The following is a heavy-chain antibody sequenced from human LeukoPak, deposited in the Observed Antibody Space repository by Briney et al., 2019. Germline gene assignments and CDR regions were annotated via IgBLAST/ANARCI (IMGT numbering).Heavy chain of an antibody. V-gene: IGHV4-34*01. CDR2: INHSGST. D-gene: IGHD2-15*01. CDR1: GGSFSGYY. CDR3: ARWVANNWFDP. Sequence: SETLSLTCAVYGGSFSGYYWSWIRQPPGKGLEWIGEINHSGSTNYNPSLKSRVTISVDTSKNQFSLKLSSVTAADTVVYYCARWVANNWFDPWGQGTLVTVSS. J-gene: IGHJ5*02.